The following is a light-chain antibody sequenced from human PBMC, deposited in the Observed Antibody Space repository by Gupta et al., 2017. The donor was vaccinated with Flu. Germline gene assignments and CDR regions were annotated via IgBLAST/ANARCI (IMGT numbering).Light chain of an antibody. Sequence: DIQMTQSPSTLSASVGDRVTITCRASQSVSTWLAWYQQKPGKAPKLLIYQASTVESGVPSRFSGSGSGTEFTLTISSRQPDDFATYYCQHDNSSFRTFGQGTKVEVK. J-gene: IGKJ1*01. CDR2: QAS. CDR1: QSVSTW. V-gene: IGKV1-5*03. CDR3: QHDNSSFRT.